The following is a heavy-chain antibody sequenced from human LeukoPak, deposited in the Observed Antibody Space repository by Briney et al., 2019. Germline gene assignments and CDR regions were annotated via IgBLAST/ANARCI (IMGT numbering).Heavy chain of an antibody. D-gene: IGHD6-6*01. J-gene: IGHJ4*02. CDR2: IYYNGSP. Sequence: PSETLSLTCTDSGGSISATNYYWAWLRQLPRNGLEWIVSIYYNGSPCYNPSLGGRVTISVDTSKNQFSLKLNSVTAADTAVYHCARLIPSARPTLGPFSDWGQGHLVTVSS. CDR3: ARLIPSARPTLGPFSD. V-gene: IGHV4-39*01. CDR1: GGSISATNYY.